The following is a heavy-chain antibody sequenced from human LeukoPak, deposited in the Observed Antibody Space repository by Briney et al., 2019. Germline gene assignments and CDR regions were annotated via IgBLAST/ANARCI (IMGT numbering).Heavy chain of an antibody. CDR2: IYSGGST. J-gene: IGHJ3*01. D-gene: IGHD3-22*01. V-gene: IGHV3-66*02. CDR1: GFPVSSNY. CDR3: AREPIYYYDSSGYVDA. Sequence: PGGSLRLSCAACGFPVSSNYMSWVRQAPGKGLEWVSVIYSGGSTYYADSVKGRFTISRDSSKNTLYLQMNSLRAEDTAVYYCAREPIYYYDSSGYVDAWGQGTMVTVSS.